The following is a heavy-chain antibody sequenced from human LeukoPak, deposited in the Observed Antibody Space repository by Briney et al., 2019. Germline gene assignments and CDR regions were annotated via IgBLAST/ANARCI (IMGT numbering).Heavy chain of an antibody. CDR1: GFTFSSYW. D-gene: IGHD3-22*01. V-gene: IGHV3-74*01. J-gene: IGHJ4*02. CDR3: ARGGYYYDRSPCDY. Sequence: GGSLSLSCAASGFTFSSYWMHWVRQAPGKGLVWVSRINSDGSSTSYADSVKGRFTISRDNAKNTLYLQMNSLRAEDTAVYYCARGGYYYDRSPCDYWGQGTLVTVSS. CDR2: INSDGSST.